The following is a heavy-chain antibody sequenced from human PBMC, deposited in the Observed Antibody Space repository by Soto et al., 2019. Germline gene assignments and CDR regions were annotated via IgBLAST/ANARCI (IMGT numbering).Heavy chain of an antibody. Sequence: SVKVSCKASGGTFSSYAISWVRQAPGQGLEWMGGIIPIFGTANYAQKFQGRVTITADESTSTAYMELSSLRSEDTAVYYCASGNSSGWHAFGIWGQGTMVTVSS. CDR3: ASGNSSGWHAFGI. CDR2: IIPIFGTA. D-gene: IGHD6-19*01. J-gene: IGHJ3*02. CDR1: GGTFSSYA. V-gene: IGHV1-69*13.